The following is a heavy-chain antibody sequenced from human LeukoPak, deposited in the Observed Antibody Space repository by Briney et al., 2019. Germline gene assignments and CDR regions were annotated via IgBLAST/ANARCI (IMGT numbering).Heavy chain of an antibody. J-gene: IGHJ4*02. D-gene: IGHD6-13*01. Sequence: QPGGSLRLSCVASGSTFSSFWTSWVRQAPGKGLEFVANIDQDGSVSNYVDSVKGRFIISRDHAKTALYLQMDSLRAEDTAVYFCARDPGSSSFDYWGLGTPVTVSS. CDR1: GSTFSSFW. V-gene: IGHV3-7*01. CDR3: ARDPGSSSFDY. CDR2: IDQDGSVS.